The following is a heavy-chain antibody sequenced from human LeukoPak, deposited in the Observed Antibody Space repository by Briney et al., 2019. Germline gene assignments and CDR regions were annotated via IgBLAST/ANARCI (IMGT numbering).Heavy chain of an antibody. D-gene: IGHD2-21*02. V-gene: IGHV1-69*13. J-gene: IGHJ4*02. CDR1: GGTFSSYA. CDR3: ARDSNPYCGGDCPSPFDY. CDR2: IIPIFGTA. Sequence: ASVKVSCKASGGTFSSYAISWVRQAPGQGLEWMGGIIPIFGTANYAQKFQGRVTITADESTSTAYMELSSLRSEDTAVYYCARDSNPYCGGDCPSPFDYWGQGTLVTVSS.